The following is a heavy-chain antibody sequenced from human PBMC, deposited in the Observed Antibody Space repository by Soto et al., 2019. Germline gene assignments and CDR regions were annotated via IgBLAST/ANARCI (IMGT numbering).Heavy chain of an antibody. D-gene: IGHD3-22*01. Sequence: ASVKVSCKASGYTFTSYGISWVRQAPGQGLEWMGWISAYNGNTNYAQKLQGRVTMTRNTSISTAYMELSSLRSEDTAVYYCAKGNYDISGLSLNWFDPWGQGTLVTVSS. CDR1: GYTFTSYG. CDR2: ISAYNGNT. V-gene: IGHV1-18*01. CDR3: AKGNYDISGLSLNWFDP. J-gene: IGHJ5*02.